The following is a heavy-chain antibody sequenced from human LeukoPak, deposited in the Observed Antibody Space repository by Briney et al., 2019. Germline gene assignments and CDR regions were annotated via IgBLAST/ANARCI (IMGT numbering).Heavy chain of an antibody. CDR1: GGSISSTSHY. J-gene: IGHJ4*02. CDR2: IYYSGST. V-gene: IGHV4-39*07. Sequence: SETLSLTCTVSGGSISSTSHYSGWIRQPPGKCLDWIGTIYYSGSTYYTPSLKSRVTISVDTSTNEFSLKLSSVTAADTAVYYCARDRDYPTQYFDYWGQGILVTVSS. CDR3: ARDRDYPTQYFDY. D-gene: IGHD4-11*01.